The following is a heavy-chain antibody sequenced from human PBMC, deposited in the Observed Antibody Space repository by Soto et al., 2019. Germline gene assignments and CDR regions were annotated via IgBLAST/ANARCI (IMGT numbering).Heavy chain of an antibody. CDR3: ARDGIYCSSTSCYRRPVRGWFDP. J-gene: IGHJ5*02. D-gene: IGHD2-2*02. V-gene: IGHV1-18*01. CDR1: GYTFTSYG. CDR2: ISAYNGNT. Sequence: ASVKVSCKASGYTFTSYGISWVRQAPGQGLEWMGWISAYNGNTNYAQKLQGRVTMTTDTSTSTAYMELRSLRSDDTAVYYCARDGIYCSSTSCYRRPVRGWFDPWGQGTLVTVSS.